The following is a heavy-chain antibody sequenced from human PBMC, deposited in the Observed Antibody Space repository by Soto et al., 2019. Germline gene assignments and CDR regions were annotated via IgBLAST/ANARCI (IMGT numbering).Heavy chain of an antibody. J-gene: IGHJ4*02. V-gene: IGHV3-23*01. CDR3: XXXXXXXXXXXXXXXPIDY. CDR2: XSGSGGST. Sequence: EVQLLESGGGLVQPGGSLRLSCAASGFTFSSYAMSWVRQAPGKGLEWVXAXSGSGGSTYYADSVKVRFTISRDNSKXXXXXXXXXXXXXXXXXXXXXXXXXXXXXXXXXXXPIDYWGQGTLVTVSS. CDR1: GFTFSSYA.